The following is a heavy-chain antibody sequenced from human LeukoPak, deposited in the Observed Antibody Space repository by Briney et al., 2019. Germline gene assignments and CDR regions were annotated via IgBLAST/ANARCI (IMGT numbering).Heavy chain of an antibody. CDR3: ARDRVRTTVSYYYGMDV. V-gene: IGHV3-66*01. Sequence: GGSLRLSCEASGFTFSGYVMSWVRQAPGKGLEWVSVIYSGGSTYYADSVKGRFTISRDNSKNTLYPQMNSLRAEDTAVYYCARDRVRTTVSYYYGMDVWGQGTTVTVSS. CDR1: GFTFSGYV. D-gene: IGHD4-17*01. CDR2: IYSGGST. J-gene: IGHJ6*02.